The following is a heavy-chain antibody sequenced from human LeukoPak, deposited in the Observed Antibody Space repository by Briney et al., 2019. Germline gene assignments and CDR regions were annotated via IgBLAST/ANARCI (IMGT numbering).Heavy chain of an antibody. CDR3: ARRLICSGDNCYFDN. D-gene: IGHD2-15*01. Sequence: KSSETLSLTCTVSGGSISSSSYYWGWIRQPPGKGLDWIGEINHSGSTNYNPSLKSRVTISVDTSKNQFSLELTSVTAADTAVYYCARRLICSGDNCYFDNWGQGTLVTVSS. V-gene: IGHV4-39*07. CDR2: INHSGST. CDR1: GGSISSSSYY. J-gene: IGHJ4*02.